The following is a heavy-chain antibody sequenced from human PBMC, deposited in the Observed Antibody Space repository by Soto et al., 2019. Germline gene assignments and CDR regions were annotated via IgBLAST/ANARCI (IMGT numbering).Heavy chain of an antibody. CDR3: ARLVSSGWYESRFDP. D-gene: IGHD6-19*01. CDR1: GGSISSYY. CDR2: IYYSGST. V-gene: IGHV4-59*01. J-gene: IGHJ5*02. Sequence: SETLSLTCTVSGGSISSYYWSWIRQPPGKGLEWIGYIYYSGSTNYNPSLKSRVTISVDTSKNQFSLKLSSVTAADTAGYYCARLVSSGWYESRFDPWGQGTLVTVSS.